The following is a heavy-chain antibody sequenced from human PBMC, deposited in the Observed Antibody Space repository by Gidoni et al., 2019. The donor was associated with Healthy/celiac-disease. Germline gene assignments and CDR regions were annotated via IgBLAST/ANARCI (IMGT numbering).Heavy chain of an antibody. J-gene: IGHJ4*02. D-gene: IGHD6-19*01. V-gene: IGHV3-7*01. CDR2: IKQDGREK. Sequence: EVQLVESGGGLVQPGGSLRLSCAASGFTFSSYWMSWVRQAPGKGLEWVANIKQDGREKYYVDSVKGRFTISRDNAKNSLYLQMNSLRAEDTAVYYCARDLPPIAVAGLFDYWGQGTLVTVSS. CDR3: ARDLPPIAVAGLFDY. CDR1: GFTFSSYW.